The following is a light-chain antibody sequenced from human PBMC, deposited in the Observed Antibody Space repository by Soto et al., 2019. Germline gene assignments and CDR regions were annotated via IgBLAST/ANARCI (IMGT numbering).Light chain of an antibody. CDR2: DAS. V-gene: IGKV1-5*01. CDR1: QSISQW. J-gene: IGKJ1*01. CDR3: QQYNGYSWT. Sequence: DIQMTQSPSTLSASVVDRVAITCLASQSISQWVAWYQQKPGRAPELLIYDASKLKSGVPSRFSGSGSGTEFSLTITSLQPDDSAMYYCQQYNGYSWTFGRGTKVDI.